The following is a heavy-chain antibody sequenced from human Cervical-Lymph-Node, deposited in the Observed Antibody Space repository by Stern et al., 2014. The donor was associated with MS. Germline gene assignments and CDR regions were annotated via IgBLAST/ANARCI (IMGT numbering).Heavy chain of an antibody. CDR2: IDEDGGFT. J-gene: IGHJ5*02. V-gene: IGHV3-74*03. CDR3: GRDLSGRYDR. Sequence: EMQLVESGGGLVQPGGSLGLSCADSGFTFDGYWMHWVRQVPGGGLGWVSRIDEDGGFTSYADFAKGRFTISRDNTKNTLYLQMNSLRADDTAIYYCGRDLSGRYDRWGQGTLVTVSS. D-gene: IGHD6-25*01. CDR1: GFTFDGYW.